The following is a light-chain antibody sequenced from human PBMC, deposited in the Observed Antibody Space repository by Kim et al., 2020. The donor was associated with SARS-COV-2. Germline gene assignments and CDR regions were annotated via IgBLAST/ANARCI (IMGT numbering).Light chain of an antibody. CDR1: QTISTW. CDR2: LAS. J-gene: IGKJ2*01. V-gene: IGKV1-5*03. Sequence: DIQMTQSPSTLSASVGDRVTITCRASQTISTWLAWYQQKPGKAPKLLLYLASTLESGVPSRFSGSGSGTEFTLTIDRLQPDDFATYYCQHYMRFPYTFGQGTKLVI. CDR3: QHYMRFPYT.